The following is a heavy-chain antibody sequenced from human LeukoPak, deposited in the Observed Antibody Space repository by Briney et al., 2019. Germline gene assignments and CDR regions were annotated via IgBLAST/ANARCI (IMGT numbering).Heavy chain of an antibody. CDR3: AGGDLAIWNWFDP. CDR1: GYTLTELS. V-gene: IGHV1-24*01. CDR2: FDPEDGET. Sequence: ASVKVSCKVSGYTLTELSMHWVRQAPGKGLEWMGGFDPEDGETIYAQKFQCRVTMTEDTSTDTAYMELSSLRSEDTAVYHCAGGDLAIWNWFDPWGQGTLVTVSS. J-gene: IGHJ5*02. D-gene: IGHD2-21*02.